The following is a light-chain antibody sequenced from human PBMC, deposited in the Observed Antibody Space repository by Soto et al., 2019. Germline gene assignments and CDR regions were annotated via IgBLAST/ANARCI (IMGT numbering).Light chain of an antibody. CDR2: AAS. Sequence: IQLTQSPSSLSASVGDTVTITCRASQRISTYLNWYQQKPGKAPNLLIQAASSLLSGVPSSFSGSGSETDFTLTISGLRPEDFATYYCQQSYRTPYTFGQGTKLEVK. CDR3: QQSYRTPYT. J-gene: IGKJ2*01. V-gene: IGKV1-39*01. CDR1: QRISTY.